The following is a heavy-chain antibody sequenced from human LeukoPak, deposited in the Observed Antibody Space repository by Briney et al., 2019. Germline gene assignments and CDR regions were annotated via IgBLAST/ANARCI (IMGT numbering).Heavy chain of an antibody. D-gene: IGHD3-22*01. CDR2: IYTSGST. Sequence: KPSETLSLTCTVSGGSISSYYRSWIRQPAGKGLEWIGRIYTSGSTNYNPSLKSRVTMSVDTSKNQFSLKLSSVTAADTAVYYCARGVIENDSSGYYLMNFDYWGQGTLVTVSS. J-gene: IGHJ4*02. CDR1: GGSISSYY. V-gene: IGHV4-4*07. CDR3: ARGVIENDSSGYYLMNFDY.